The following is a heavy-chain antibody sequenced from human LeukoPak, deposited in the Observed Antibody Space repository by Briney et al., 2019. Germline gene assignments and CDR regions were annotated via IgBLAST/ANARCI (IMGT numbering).Heavy chain of an antibody. V-gene: IGHV3-30-3*01. Sequence: GGSLRLSCAASGFTFSSYAMHWVRQAPGRGLEWVAVISYDGSNKYYADSVKGRFTISRDNSKNTLYLQMNSLRAEDTAVYYCARAHYYGSGSTPGYWGQGTLVTVSS. CDR2: ISYDGSNK. CDR3: ARAHYYGSGSTPGY. J-gene: IGHJ4*02. CDR1: GFTFSSYA. D-gene: IGHD3-10*01.